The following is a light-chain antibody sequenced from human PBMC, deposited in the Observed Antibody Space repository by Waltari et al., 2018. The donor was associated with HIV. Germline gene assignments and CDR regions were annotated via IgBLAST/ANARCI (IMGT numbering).Light chain of an antibody. Sequence: QSALTQPASVSGSPGQSITIPCTGTSRDVGGYNYVSWYQQHPGKAPKLMIYEVSHRPSGVSNRFSGSKSGNTASLTISGLQAEDEADYYCSSYTSSSTLVFGGGTKLTVL. V-gene: IGLV2-14*01. CDR1: SRDVGGYNY. CDR3: SSYTSSSTLV. CDR2: EVS. J-gene: IGLJ2*01.